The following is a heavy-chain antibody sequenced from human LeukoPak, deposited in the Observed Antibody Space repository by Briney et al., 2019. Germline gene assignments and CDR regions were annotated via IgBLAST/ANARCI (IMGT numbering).Heavy chain of an antibody. CDR2: ISGSGGST. CDR1: GFTFSTYG. CDR3: AKDRPYISSWYGCSAP. Sequence: GGSLRLSCAASGFTFSTYGMSWVRQAPGKGLEWVSSISGSGGSTFYVDSVKGRFTISRDNSRNTLYLQMHSLRAEDTAVYYCAKDRPYISSWYGCSAPWGQGTLVTVSS. V-gene: IGHV3-23*01. J-gene: IGHJ5*02. D-gene: IGHD6-13*01.